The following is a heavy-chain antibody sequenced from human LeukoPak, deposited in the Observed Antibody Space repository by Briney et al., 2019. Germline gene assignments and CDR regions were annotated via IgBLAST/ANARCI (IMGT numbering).Heavy chain of an antibody. CDR1: GGSMSTYD. CDR2: IYYTGST. J-gene: IGHJ4*02. V-gene: IGHV4-59*01. D-gene: IGHD1-14*01. CDR3: AGMRITTPTVRTLDY. Sequence: PSETLSPTCTVSGGSMSTYDWTWIRQPPGKGLEWIGFIYYTGSTNYNPSLKSRVTISVDTSKNQFSLKLSSVTAADTAVYYCAGMRITTPTVRTLDYWGQGTLVTVSS.